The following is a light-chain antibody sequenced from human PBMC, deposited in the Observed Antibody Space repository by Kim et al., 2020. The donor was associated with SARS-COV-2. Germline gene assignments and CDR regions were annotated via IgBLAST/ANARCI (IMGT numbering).Light chain of an antibody. CDR1: RRVSDA. V-gene: IGKV3-15*01. Sequence: CPGGRATRSCGASRRVSDALAWYRQKPGQAPRLLIYVASTRATGIPARVSGSGSGTEFTLTISSVNSGNFAVYYCQQYDLWPPVTFGEGTRLE. CDR3: QQYDLWPPVT. CDR2: VAS. J-gene: IGKJ5*01.